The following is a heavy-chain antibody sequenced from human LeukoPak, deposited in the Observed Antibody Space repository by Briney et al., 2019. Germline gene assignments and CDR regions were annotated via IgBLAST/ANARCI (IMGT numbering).Heavy chain of an antibody. V-gene: IGHV3-11*04. D-gene: IGHD5-12*01. CDR2: ISSSGSTI. J-gene: IGHJ3*02. Sequence: GGSLRLSCAASGFTFSDYYMSWIRQAPGKGLEWVSYISSSGSTIYYADSVKGRFTISRDNAKNSLYLQMNSLRAEDTAVYYCGRVKEASAFDMWGQGTMVTVSS. CDR1: GFTFSDYY. CDR3: GRVKEASAFDM.